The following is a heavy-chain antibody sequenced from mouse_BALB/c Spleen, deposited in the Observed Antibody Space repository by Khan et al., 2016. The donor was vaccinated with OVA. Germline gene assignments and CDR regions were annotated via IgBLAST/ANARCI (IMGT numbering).Heavy chain of an antibody. CDR1: GYTFTNYG. D-gene: IGHD1-2*01. J-gene: IGHJ2*01. CDR2: INTDTGEP. V-gene: IGHV9-3*02. CDR3: ARLITTLFDY. Sequence: QIQLVQSGPELKKPGETVKISCKASGYTFTNYGMNWVKQAPGKGLKWMGWINTDTGEPTYAEEFKGRFAFSLETSDNTAYLQINNLRNDDTATYFCARLITTLFDYWGQGTTLTVSS.